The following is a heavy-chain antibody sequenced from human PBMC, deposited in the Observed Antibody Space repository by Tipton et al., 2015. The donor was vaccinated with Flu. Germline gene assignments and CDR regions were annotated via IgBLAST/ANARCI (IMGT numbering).Heavy chain of an antibody. CDR1: GGSISSSSYY. J-gene: IGHJ4*02. Sequence: TLSLTCTVSGGSISSSSYYWGWIRQPPGKGLECIGSIYYSGSTYYNPSLKSRVTISVDTSKNQFSLKLSSVTAADTAVYYCARSDYDLFDYWGQGTLVTVSS. D-gene: IGHD3-3*01. CDR2: IYYSGST. V-gene: IGHV4-39*07. CDR3: ARSDYDLFDY.